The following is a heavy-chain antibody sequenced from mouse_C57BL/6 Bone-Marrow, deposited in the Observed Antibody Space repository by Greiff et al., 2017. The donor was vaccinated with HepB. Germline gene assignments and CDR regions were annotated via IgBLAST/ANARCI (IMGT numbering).Heavy chain of an antibody. CDR1: GYTFTSYG. CDR3: ARGEGHYYGIYWYFDV. Sequence: LQQSGAELARPGASVKLSCKASGYTFTSYGISWVKQRTGQGLEWIGEIYPRSGNTYYNEKFKGKATLTADKSSSTAYMELRSLTSEDSAVYFCARGEGHYYGIYWYFDVWGTGTTVTVSS. D-gene: IGHD1-1*01. V-gene: IGHV1-81*01. J-gene: IGHJ1*03. CDR2: IYPRSGNT.